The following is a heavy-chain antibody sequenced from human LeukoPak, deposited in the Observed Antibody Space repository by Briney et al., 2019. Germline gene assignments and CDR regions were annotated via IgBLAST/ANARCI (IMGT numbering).Heavy chain of an antibody. CDR3: ARCRTTVTAMPGY. J-gene: IGHJ4*02. CDR1: GFTFSSYS. V-gene: IGHV3-7*03. D-gene: IGHD4-17*01. Sequence: GGSLRLSCAASGFTFSSYSMNWVRQAPGKGLEWVANTQQDGSEKYYVDSVKGRFTISRDNARNSLYLQMNSLRAEDTAVYYCARCRTTVTAMPGYWGQGTLVTVSS. CDR2: TQQDGSEK.